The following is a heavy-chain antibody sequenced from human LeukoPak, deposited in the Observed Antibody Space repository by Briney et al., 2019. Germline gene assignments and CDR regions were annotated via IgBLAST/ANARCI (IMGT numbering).Heavy chain of an antibody. J-gene: IGHJ5*01. CDR1: GYTFTSYY. V-gene: IGHV1-46*01. CDR3: ARDFWNFDDSRGYYRDFYS. D-gene: IGHD3-22*01. CDR2: INPSGGST. Sequence: ASVKVSCKASGYTFTSYYMHWVRQTPGQGLEWMGIINPSGGSTSYAQKFQGRVTMTRDTSTSTVYMELSSLRSEDTAVYYCARDFWNFDDSRGYYRDFYSWGQGTLVTVSS.